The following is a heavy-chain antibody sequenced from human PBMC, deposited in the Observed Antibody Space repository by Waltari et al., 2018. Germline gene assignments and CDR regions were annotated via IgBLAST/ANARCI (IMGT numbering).Heavy chain of an antibody. Sequence: QVQLQESGPGLVKPSQTLSLSCSVSGGSIRNGHYYWTWIRQPPGKGLEWIGYIYYTGTTYYNPSLKNRVFISVYTSKNQFSLNLTSVTAADTAVYYCAKGAGDQPPKFDPWGQGTLVTVSS. V-gene: IGHV4-30-4*08. CDR2: IYYTGTT. CDR3: AKGAGDQPPKFDP. D-gene: IGHD7-27*01. CDR1: GGSIRNGHYY. J-gene: IGHJ5*02.